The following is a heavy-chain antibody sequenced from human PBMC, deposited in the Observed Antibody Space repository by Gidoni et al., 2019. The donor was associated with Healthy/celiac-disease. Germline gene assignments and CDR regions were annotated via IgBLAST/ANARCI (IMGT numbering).Heavy chain of an antibody. CDR3: ARDGGSYDRAGSDAFDI. V-gene: IGHV1-18*01. D-gene: IGHD1-26*01. CDR2: ISAYNGNT. CDR1: GYNFTSHG. Sequence: QVQLVQSGAEVKKPGASVKVSCTASGYNFTSHGIRWVRQAPGQGLEWMGWISAYNGNTNYAQKLQGRVTMTTDTSTSTAYMELRSLRSDDTAVYYCARDGGSYDRAGSDAFDIWGQGTMVTVSS. J-gene: IGHJ3*02.